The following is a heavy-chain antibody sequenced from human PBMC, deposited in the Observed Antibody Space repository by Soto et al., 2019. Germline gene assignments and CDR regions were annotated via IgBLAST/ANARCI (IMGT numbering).Heavy chain of an antibody. CDR3: AKDLVERWFGQLFFLDY. CDR2: ISGSGTST. D-gene: IGHD3-10*01. Sequence: GGSLRLSCAASGITFSNYVLSWVRQAPGKGLEWVSSISGSGTSTYYADSVKGRFSISRDTSKKILYLQMNSLRAEDTALYYCAKDLVERWFGQLFFLDYRGQGTLVTVSS. J-gene: IGHJ4*02. CDR1: GITFSNYV. V-gene: IGHV3-23*01.